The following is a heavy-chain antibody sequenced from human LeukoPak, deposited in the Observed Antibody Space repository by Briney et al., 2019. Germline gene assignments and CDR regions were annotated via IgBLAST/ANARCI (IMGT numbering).Heavy chain of an antibody. Sequence: SETLSLTCAVYGGSFSGYYWSWIRQPPGKGLEWIGEINHSGSTNYNPSLKSRVTISVDTSKNQFSLKLSSVTAADTAVYYCARGRRIAAAGKRYYYMDVWGKGTTVTVSS. D-gene: IGHD6-13*01. V-gene: IGHV4-34*01. CDR1: GGSFSGYY. J-gene: IGHJ6*03. CDR2: INHSGST. CDR3: ARGRRIAAAGKRYYYMDV.